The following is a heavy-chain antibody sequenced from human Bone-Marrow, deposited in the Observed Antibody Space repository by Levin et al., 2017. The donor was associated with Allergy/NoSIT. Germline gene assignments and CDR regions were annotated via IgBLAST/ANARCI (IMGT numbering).Heavy chain of an antibody. CDR2: LDPDTDET. CDR1: GSTLSKFS. D-gene: IGHD3-3*01. Sequence: ASVKVSCKVFGSTLSKFSVNWVRQSPGEGLEWMGRLDPDTDETDNGQKFQGRVTVTEDTSTDTGYLALSGLRSDDTAVYYCAKGEYDFRSGKTQSFDYWGQGTLITVSS. V-gene: IGHV1-24*01. CDR3: AKGEYDFRSGKTQSFDY. J-gene: IGHJ4*02.